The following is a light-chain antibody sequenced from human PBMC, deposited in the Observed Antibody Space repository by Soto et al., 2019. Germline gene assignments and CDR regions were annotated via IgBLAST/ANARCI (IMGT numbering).Light chain of an antibody. V-gene: IGLV2-14*01. CDR2: EVS. CDR1: NSDVGGYNY. CDR3: TSYTSSSTLV. Sequence: QSALTQPASVSGSPGQSITISCTGTNSDVGGYNYVSWYQQHPGKAPKLMIYEVSNRPSGFSNRFSGSKSGNTASLIISGLQAEDEADYYCTSYTSSSTLVIGGGTKVTVL. J-gene: IGLJ2*01.